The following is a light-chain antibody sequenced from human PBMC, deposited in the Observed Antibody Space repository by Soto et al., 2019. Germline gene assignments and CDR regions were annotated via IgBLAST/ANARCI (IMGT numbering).Light chain of an antibody. V-gene: IGLV2-8*01. CDR2: EVS. CDR3: SSYAGSNNYV. J-gene: IGLJ1*01. Sequence: QSALTQPPSASGSPGQSVTISCTGTSSDVGGYNYISWYQQHPGKAPKLMIYEVSKRPSGVPDRFSGSKSGITASLTVSGLQAEDEADYFCSSYAGSNNYVFGTGTKLTVL. CDR1: SSDVGGYNY.